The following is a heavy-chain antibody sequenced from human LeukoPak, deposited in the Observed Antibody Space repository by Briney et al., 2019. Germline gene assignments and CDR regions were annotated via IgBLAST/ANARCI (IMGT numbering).Heavy chain of an antibody. CDR2: ISSSGSTI. Sequence: GGSLRPSCAASGFTFSDYYMSWIRQAPGKGLEWVSYISSSGSTIYYADSVKGRFTISRDNAKNSLYLQMNSLGAEDTAVYYCARAEGLGATALVDFDYWGQGTLVTVSS. J-gene: IGHJ4*02. CDR1: GFTFSDYY. D-gene: IGHD1-26*01. V-gene: IGHV3-11*01. CDR3: ARAEGLGATALVDFDY.